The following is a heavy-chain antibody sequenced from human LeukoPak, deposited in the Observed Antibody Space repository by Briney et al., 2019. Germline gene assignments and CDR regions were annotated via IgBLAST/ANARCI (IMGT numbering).Heavy chain of an antibody. CDR2: IREDGSEK. V-gene: IGHV3-7*01. CDR3: ARLNYDFWSGVWEGYYMDV. Sequence: PGGSLRLSCAASGFSVSSNDMTWVRQAPGKGLEWVANIREDGSEKYYVDSVKGRFTVSRDNAKNSLYLQVNSLRAEDTAVYYCARLNYDFWSGVWEGYYMDVWGKGTTVTVSS. D-gene: IGHD3-3*01. J-gene: IGHJ6*03. CDR1: GFSVSSND.